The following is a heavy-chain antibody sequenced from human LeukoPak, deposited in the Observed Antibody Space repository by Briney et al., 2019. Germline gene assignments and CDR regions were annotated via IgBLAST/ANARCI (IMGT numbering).Heavy chain of an antibody. J-gene: IGHJ4*02. D-gene: IGHD4-17*01. CDR2: IYYSGST. V-gene: IGHV4-59*08. CDR3: ARRFAVTTGFDY. Sequence: SETLSLTCTVSGGSISSYYWSWIRQPPGKGLEWIGYIYYSGSTNYNPSLKSRVTISVDTSKNQFSLKLNSVTAADTALYYCARRFAVTTGFDYWGQGTPVTVSS. CDR1: GGSISSYY.